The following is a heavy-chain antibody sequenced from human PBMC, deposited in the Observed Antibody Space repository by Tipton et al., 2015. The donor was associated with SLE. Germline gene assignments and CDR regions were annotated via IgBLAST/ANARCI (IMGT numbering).Heavy chain of an antibody. V-gene: IGHV4-39*07. CDR1: SDSTRSSSFY. Sequence: TLSLTCSVSSDSTRSSSFYWGWIRQPPGKGLEWIGNIYYSGSTNYSPSLKSRVTISLDTSKNQFSLKLSSVTAADTAVYYCARVNGGDFGNSGYPFDYWGQGILVTVSS. CDR2: IYYSGST. CDR3: ARVNGGDFGNSGYPFDY. D-gene: IGHD3-22*01. J-gene: IGHJ4*02.